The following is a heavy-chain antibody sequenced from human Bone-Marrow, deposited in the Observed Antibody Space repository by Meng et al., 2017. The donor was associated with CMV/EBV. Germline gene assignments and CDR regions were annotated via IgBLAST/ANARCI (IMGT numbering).Heavy chain of an antibody. Sequence: ASVKVSCKASGYTFTGYYMHWVRQAPGQGLEWMGWINPNSGGTNYAQKFQGRVTMTRDTSISTAYMELSRLRSDDTAVYYCARELWDLGYCSSTSCRGGTGVDYWGQGTLVTVSP. D-gene: IGHD2-2*01. CDR2: INPNSGGT. CDR3: ARELWDLGYCSSTSCRGGTGVDY. J-gene: IGHJ4*02. V-gene: IGHV1-2*02. CDR1: GYTFTGYY.